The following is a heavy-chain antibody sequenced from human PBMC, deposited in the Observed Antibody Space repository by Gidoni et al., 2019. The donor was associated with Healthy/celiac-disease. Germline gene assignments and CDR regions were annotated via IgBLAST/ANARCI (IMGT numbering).Heavy chain of an antibody. CDR1: GFTFSSHG. CDR2: RSYDGSNK. CDR3: AKPWLVVGIRDAFDI. D-gene: IGHD6-19*01. V-gene: IGHV3-30*18. J-gene: IGHJ3*02. Sequence: QVQLVESGGGVVQPGRSLRLSCAASGFTFSSHGMHWVRQAPGKGLEGVAVRSYDGSNKYYADSVKGRFTISRDNSKNTLYLQMNSLRAEDTAVYYCAKPWLVVGIRDAFDIWGQGTMVTVSS.